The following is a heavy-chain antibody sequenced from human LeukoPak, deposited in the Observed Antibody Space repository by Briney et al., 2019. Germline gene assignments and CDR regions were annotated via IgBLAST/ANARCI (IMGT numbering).Heavy chain of an antibody. Sequence: GESLKISCKGSGYSFTTYWIGWVRQMPGKGLEWMGIIYPGGSNTRYSPSFQGQVTISADKSINTAYLQWSSLKASDTATYYCARHHSSSWPLDYWGQGTLVTVSS. V-gene: IGHV5-51*01. D-gene: IGHD6-13*01. CDR1: GYSFTTYW. CDR3: ARHHSSSWPLDY. CDR2: IYPGGSNT. J-gene: IGHJ4*02.